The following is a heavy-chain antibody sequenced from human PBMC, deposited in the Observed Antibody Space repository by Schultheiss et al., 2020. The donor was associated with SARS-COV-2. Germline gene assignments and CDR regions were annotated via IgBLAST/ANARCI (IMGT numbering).Heavy chain of an antibody. CDR1: GGSFSGYY. CDR2: INHSGST. V-gene: IGHV4-34*01. J-gene: IGHJ4*02. Sequence: SETLSLTCAVYGGSFSGYYWSWIRQPPGKGLEWIGEINHSGSTNYNPSLKSRVTISVDTSKNQFSLKLSSVTAADTAVYYCARVSIQLWPSCDYWGQGTLVTVSS. CDR3: ARVSIQLWPSCDY. D-gene: IGHD5-18*01.